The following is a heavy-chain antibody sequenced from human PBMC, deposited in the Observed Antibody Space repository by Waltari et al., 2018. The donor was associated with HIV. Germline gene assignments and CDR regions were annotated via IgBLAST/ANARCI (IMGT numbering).Heavy chain of an antibody. V-gene: IGHV1-69*01. CDR1: GGTFSSYA. CDR2: IIPAFGTA. J-gene: IGHJ6*02. CDR3: ARDHRGNKLLYGMDV. Sequence: QVQLVQSGAEVKKPGSSVRVSCKVSGGTFSSYAINWVRQAPRQGLEWMGGIIPAFGTANYAGRFQGRVTITADEYTSTAYMDLSSLRSEDTAVYFCARDHRGNKLLYGMDVWGQGTTVTV.